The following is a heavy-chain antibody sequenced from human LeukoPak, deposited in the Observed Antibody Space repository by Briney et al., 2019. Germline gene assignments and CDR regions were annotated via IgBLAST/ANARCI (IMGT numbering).Heavy chain of an antibody. CDR1: GGTFSSYA. Sequence: GASVKVSCKASGGTFSSYATSWVRQAPGQGLEWMGGIIPIFGTANYAQKFQGRVTITADESTSTAYMELSSLRSEDTAVYYCARVGSGGAWFDFWGQGTLVSVSS. CDR3: ARVGSGGAWFDF. J-gene: IGHJ4*02. D-gene: IGHD6-19*01. V-gene: IGHV1-69*13. CDR2: IIPIFGTA.